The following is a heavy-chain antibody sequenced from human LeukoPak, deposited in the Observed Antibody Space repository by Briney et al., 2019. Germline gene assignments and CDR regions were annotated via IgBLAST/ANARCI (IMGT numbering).Heavy chain of an antibody. CDR2: ITSSGGST. D-gene: IGHD2-2*01. CDR3: AKNVVLVPAAERTYFDY. CDR1: GFTFSGYA. V-gene: IGHV3-23*01. J-gene: IGHJ4*02. Sequence: GGSLRLSCAASGFTFSGYAMSWVRQAPGKGLEWVSVITSSGGSTYYADSVKGRFTISRDNYKNTIYLQMNSLRAEDTAVYYCAKNVVLVPAAERTYFDYWGQGTLVSVSS.